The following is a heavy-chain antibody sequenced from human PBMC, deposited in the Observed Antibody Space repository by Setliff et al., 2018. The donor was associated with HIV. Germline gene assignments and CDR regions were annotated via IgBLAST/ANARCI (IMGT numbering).Heavy chain of an antibody. J-gene: IGHJ4*02. CDR2: ILSTGERT. Sequence: PGGSLRLSCAASGFTFSNYAMGWVRQAPGEGLEWVSAILSTGERTFYADSVKGRFTISRDNSKNTVYLQMNSLRAEDTAEYYCAKELAASGLGYFDSWGRGILVTAPQ. V-gene: IGHV3-23*01. CDR3: AKELAASGLGYFDS. D-gene: IGHD3-22*01. CDR1: GFTFSNYA.